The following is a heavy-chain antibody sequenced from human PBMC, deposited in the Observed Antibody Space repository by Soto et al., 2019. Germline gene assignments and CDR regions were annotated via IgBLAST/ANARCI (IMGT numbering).Heavy chain of an antibody. J-gene: IGHJ4*02. CDR2: ISWDGDSA. CDR1: GFTLDDYT. Sequence: GSLRLSCAASGFTLDDYTMHWVRQTPGKGLEWVSLISWDGDSAYYADSVRGRFTISRDNSKNSLFLQMNNVRAEDAALYFCAKGTRGNSPELDFWGQGTLVTVSS. V-gene: IGHV3-43*01. CDR3: AKGTRGNSPELDF. D-gene: IGHD1-1*01.